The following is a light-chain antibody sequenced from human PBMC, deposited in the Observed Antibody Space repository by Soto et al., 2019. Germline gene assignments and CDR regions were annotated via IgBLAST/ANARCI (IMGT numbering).Light chain of an antibody. Sequence: IVLTQSPGTLSLSPEERATLSCRASQPITSRYLAWYQHQPGQAPRLLIYRTFARAPGIPDRFSGGGSGTDFTLTISRLEREDFAVYYCQQYDTSPPTFGQGTRLDIK. CDR2: RTF. CDR3: QQYDTSPPT. CDR1: QPITSRY. J-gene: IGKJ5*01. V-gene: IGKV3-20*01.